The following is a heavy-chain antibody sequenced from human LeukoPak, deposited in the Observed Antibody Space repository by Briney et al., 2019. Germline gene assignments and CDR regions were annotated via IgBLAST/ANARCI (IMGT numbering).Heavy chain of an antibody. CDR2: ISSSSSTI. CDR3: ASLDRYYDFWSGYYTSFDY. D-gene: IGHD3-3*01. Sequence: GGSLRLSCAASGFTFSSYSMNWVRQAPGKGLEWVSYISSSSSTIYYADSVKGRFTISRDNAKNSLHLQMNSLRAEDTAVYYCASLDRYYDFWSGYYTSFDYWGQGTLVTVSS. V-gene: IGHV3-48*01. CDR1: GFTFSSYS. J-gene: IGHJ4*02.